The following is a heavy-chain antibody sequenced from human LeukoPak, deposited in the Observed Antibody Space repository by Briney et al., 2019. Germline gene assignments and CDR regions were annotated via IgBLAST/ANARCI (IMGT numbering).Heavy chain of an antibody. J-gene: IGHJ4*02. D-gene: IGHD3-10*01. CDR3: ARELWFGEFYFDY. CDR1: GYTFSGYY. V-gene: IGHV1-2*02. Sequence: ADSVTLSCTASGYTFSGYYMHWVRQAPGQGLEWMGWINPNSGGTNYAQKSPGRVTTTRHTFISTVYMDLSRLRSDDTAVYYCARELWFGEFYFDYWGQATLVTASS. CDR2: INPNSGGT.